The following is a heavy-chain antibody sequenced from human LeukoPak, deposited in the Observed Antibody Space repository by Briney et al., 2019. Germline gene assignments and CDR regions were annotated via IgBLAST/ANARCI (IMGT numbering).Heavy chain of an antibody. V-gene: IGHV3-21*04. Sequence: GGSLRLSCAASGFTFSSYSMNWVRQAPGKGREWVSSISSSSSYIYYADSVKGRFTISRDNAKNSLYLQMNSLRAEDTAVYYCARVPGSYYVDFDYWGQGTLVTVSS. D-gene: IGHD3-10*01. CDR2: ISSSSSYI. CDR1: GFTFSSYS. J-gene: IGHJ4*02. CDR3: ARVPGSYYVDFDY.